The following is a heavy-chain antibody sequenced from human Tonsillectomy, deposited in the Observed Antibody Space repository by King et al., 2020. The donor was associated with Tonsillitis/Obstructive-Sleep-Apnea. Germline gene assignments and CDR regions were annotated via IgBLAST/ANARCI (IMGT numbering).Heavy chain of an antibody. D-gene: IGHD2-2*01. Sequence: EQLVQSGAEVKKPGASVKVSCASSGYTFTAYYMYWVRQAPGQGLEWMGWINPNSGDTKYPQKFQGRVTLTRDTSISTAYMQMSGLRSDDTAVYFCARGDIIVVPAAIPYTHGVDVWGQGTTGIVSS. CDR1: GYTFTAYY. J-gene: IGHJ6*02. CDR3: ARGDIIVVPAAIPYTHGVDV. CDR2: INPNSGDT. V-gene: IGHV1-2*02.